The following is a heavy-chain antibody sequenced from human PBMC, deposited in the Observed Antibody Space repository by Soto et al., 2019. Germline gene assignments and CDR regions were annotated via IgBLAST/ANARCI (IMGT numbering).Heavy chain of an antibody. D-gene: IGHD1-26*01. CDR2: IYPGDSDT. CDR1: GYSFTSYW. Sequence: ASVKVSCKGSGYSFTSYWIGWVRQMPGKGLEWMGIIYPGDSDTRYSPSFQGQVTISADKSISTAYLQWSSLKASDTAMYYCARPGELLRVDYFDYWGQGTLVTVSS. V-gene: IGHV5-51*01. CDR3: ARPGELLRVDYFDY. J-gene: IGHJ4*02.